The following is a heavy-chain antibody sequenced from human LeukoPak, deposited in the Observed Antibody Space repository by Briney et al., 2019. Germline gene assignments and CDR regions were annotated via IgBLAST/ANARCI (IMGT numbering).Heavy chain of an antibody. CDR1: GYTFTDYY. J-gene: IGHJ3*02. CDR3: ARTDDSSGYYPYDAFDI. D-gene: IGHD3-22*01. Sequence: ASVKVSCKTSGYTFTDYYMHWVRQAPGQGLEWMGWIYPNSGGTKYAQKFQGRVTMTRDMSISTAYMEMSRLRSDDTAVYYCARTDDSSGYYPYDAFDIWGQGTMVTVSS. V-gene: IGHV1-2*02. CDR2: IYPNSGGT.